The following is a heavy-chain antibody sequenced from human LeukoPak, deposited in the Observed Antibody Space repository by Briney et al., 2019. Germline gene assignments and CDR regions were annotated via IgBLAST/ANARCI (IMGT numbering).Heavy chain of an antibody. CDR2: INHSGST. D-gene: IGHD2-15*01. V-gene: IGHV4-34*01. CDR1: GGSFSGYY. CDR3: ARGPCNGGSCLWYFDY. J-gene: IGHJ4*02. Sequence: PSETLSLTCAVYGGSFSGYYWSWIRQPPGKGLEWIGEINHSGSTNYNPSLKSRVTISVDTSKNQFSLKLSSVTAADTAVYYCARGPCNGGSCLWYFDYWGQGTLVTVSS.